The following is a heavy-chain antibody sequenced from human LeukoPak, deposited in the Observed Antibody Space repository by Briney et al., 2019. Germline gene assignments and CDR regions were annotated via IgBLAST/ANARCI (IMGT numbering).Heavy chain of an antibody. CDR3: ARDLYDILTGYSSNFDY. CDR1: GFTFSSYS. J-gene: IGHJ4*02. CDR2: ISSSSSYI. D-gene: IGHD3-9*01. Sequence: GGSLRLSSAASGFTFSSYSMNWVRQAPGKGLEWVSSISSSSSYIYYADSVKGRFTISRDNAKNSLYLQMNSLRAEDTAVYYCARDLYDILTGYSSNFDYWGQGTLATVSS. V-gene: IGHV3-21*01.